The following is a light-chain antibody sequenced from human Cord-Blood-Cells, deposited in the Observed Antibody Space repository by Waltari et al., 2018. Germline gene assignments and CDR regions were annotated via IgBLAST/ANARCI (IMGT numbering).Light chain of an antibody. CDR1: QSVSSY. V-gene: IGKV3-11*01. CDR3: QQRSNWPFT. Sequence: IVLTQSPATLSLSPGERATLSCRASQSVSSYLAWYQQKPGQAPRLLIYDASNRATGIPARFSGSRSGTDFTLTISSLEPEDFAVYYCQQRSNWPFTVGPGTKVDIK. CDR2: DAS. J-gene: IGKJ3*01.